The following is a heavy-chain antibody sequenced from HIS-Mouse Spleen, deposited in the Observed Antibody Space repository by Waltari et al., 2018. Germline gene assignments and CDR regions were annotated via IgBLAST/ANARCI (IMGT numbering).Heavy chain of an antibody. D-gene: IGHD6-13*01. Sequence: QLQLQESGPGLVKPSETLSLTCTVSGGSISSSSYYWGWIRQPPGKGLEWIGRIYYSWSTYYNPSIKSRVTISVDTSKNQFSLKLSSVTAADTAVYYCAREIPYSSSWYDWYFDLWGRGTLVTVSS. J-gene: IGHJ2*01. CDR2: IYYSWST. V-gene: IGHV4-39*07. CDR1: GGSISSSSYY. CDR3: AREIPYSSSWYDWYFDL.